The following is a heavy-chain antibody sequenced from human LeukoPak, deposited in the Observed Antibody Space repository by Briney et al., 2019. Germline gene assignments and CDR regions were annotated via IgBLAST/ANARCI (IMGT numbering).Heavy chain of an antibody. D-gene: IGHD6-19*01. Sequence: GGSLRLSCAASGFNFNNYGMHWVRQAPGKGLEYVSAIGSNGGSTYYADSVKGRFTISRDNSKSTLFLQMNSLRAEDTAVYYCVKDRSVTVAGMGRYWGQGTLVTVSS. J-gene: IGHJ4*02. CDR1: GFNFNNYG. CDR3: VKDRSVTVAGMGRY. V-gene: IGHV3-64D*06. CDR2: IGSNGGST.